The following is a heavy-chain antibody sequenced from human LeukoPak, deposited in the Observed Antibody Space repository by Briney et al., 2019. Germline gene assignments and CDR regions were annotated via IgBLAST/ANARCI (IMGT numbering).Heavy chain of an antibody. CDR3: ARETSQKGAHYMDV. Sequence: KASETLSLTCTVSGGSISSYYWSWIRQPPGKGLKWIGNIYYSGYTTYSPSLRSRVTISVDTSKNQFSLKLSSETAADTAVYYCARETSQKGAHYMDVWGKGTTITISS. J-gene: IGHJ6*03. CDR2: IYYSGYT. CDR1: GGSISSYY. D-gene: IGHD3-16*01. V-gene: IGHV4-59*01.